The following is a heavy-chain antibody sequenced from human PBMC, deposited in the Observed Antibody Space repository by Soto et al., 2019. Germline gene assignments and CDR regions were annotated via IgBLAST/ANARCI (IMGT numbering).Heavy chain of an antibody. CDR2: ISSSSYT. J-gene: IGHJ5*02. CDR1: GFTFSDYY. V-gene: IGHV3-11*03. D-gene: IGHD6-13*01. CDR3: ASIRSSSWYYWFDP. Sequence: GGSLRLSCAASGFTFSDYYMSWIRQAPGKGLEWVSYISSSSYTNYADSVKGRFTISRDNAKNSLYLQMNSLRAEDTAVYYCASIRSSSWYYWFDPWGQGTLVTVSS.